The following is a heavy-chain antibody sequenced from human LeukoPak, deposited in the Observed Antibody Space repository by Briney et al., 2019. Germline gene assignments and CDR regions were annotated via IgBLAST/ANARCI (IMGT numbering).Heavy chain of an antibody. CDR3: ARGNGQDIHPGIAAAGTRATILDY. D-gene: IGHD6-13*01. V-gene: IGHV4-4*02. CDR2: IYHSGST. Sequence: PSETLSLTCAVSGGSISSSNCWNWVRQPPGKGLEWIGEIYHSGSTKYNPSLKSRVTISVDKSKNQFSLKLTSVTAADTAVYYCARGNGQDIHPGIAAAGTRATILDYWGQGTLVTVSS. CDR1: GGSISSSNC. J-gene: IGHJ4*02.